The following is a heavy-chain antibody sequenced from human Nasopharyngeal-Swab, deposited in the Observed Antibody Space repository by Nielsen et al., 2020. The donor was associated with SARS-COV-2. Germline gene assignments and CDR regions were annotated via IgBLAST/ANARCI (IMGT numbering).Heavy chain of an antibody. CDR3: TAECSSTSCYTDY. CDR2: IKSKTDGGTT. CDR1: GFTISNAW. D-gene: IGHD2-2*02. V-gene: IGHV3-15*01. Sequence: GGSLRLSCAASGFTISNAWMSWVRQAPGKGLEWVGRIKSKTDGGTTDYAAPVKGRFTISRDDSKNTLYLQMNSLKTEDTAVYYCTAECSSTSCYTDYWGQGTLVTVSS. J-gene: IGHJ4*02.